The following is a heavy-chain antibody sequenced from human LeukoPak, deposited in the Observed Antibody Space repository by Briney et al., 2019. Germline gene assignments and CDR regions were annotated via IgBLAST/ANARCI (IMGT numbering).Heavy chain of an antibody. CDR1: GFGFSNYW. J-gene: IGHJ6*03. V-gene: IGHV3-74*01. Sequence: GGSREPSCEASGFGFSNYWRHWVRQPPGKGLVWVSLINSDGSSTRYADSVKGRFTISRDNAKNTLYLQMNSLRAEDRAVYYCVRDRNYNMDVWGQGTTVTVSS. CDR2: INSDGSST. CDR3: VRDRNYNMDV.